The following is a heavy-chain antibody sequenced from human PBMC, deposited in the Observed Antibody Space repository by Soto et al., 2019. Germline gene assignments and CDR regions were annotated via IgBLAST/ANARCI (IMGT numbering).Heavy chain of an antibody. CDR1: GGSFSGYY. V-gene: IGHV4-34*01. J-gene: IGHJ6*03. Sequence: SETLSLTCAVYGGSFSGYYWSWIRQPPGKGLEWIGEINHSGSTNYNPSLKSRVTISVDTSKNQFSLKLSSVTAADTAVYYCARYPPRLRADYYYMDVWGKGTTVTVSS. CDR2: INHSGST. CDR3: ARYPPRLRADYYYMDV.